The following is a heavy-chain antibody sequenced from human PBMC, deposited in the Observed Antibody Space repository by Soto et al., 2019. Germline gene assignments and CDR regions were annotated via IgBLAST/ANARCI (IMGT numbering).Heavy chain of an antibody. J-gene: IGHJ3*02. V-gene: IGHV3-30-3*01. D-gene: IGHD2-21*01. CDR1: GFTFSSYA. CDR3: ASCFGCGDQGYGFDI. Sequence: QVQLVESGGGVVQPGRSLRLSCAASGFTFSSYAMHWVRQAPGKGLEWVAVISYDGSNKYYADSVKGRFTISRDNSKNTLYLQMNSLRAEDTAVYYCASCFGCGDQGYGFDIWGQGTMVTVSS. CDR2: ISYDGSNK.